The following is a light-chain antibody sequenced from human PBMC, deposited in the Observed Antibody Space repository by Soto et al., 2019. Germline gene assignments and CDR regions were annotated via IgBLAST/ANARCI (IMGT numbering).Light chain of an antibody. CDR3: QQYNYWPIT. Sequence: EIVMTQSPATLSVSPGEGATVSCRASQSVSSNLAWYQQKPGQAPRLLIYGASTRATGIPARFSGSGSETDFTLTVSSLRSEDSAVYYCQQYNYWPITFGQGTRLEIK. J-gene: IGKJ5*01. CDR2: GAS. CDR1: QSVSSN. V-gene: IGKV3-15*01.